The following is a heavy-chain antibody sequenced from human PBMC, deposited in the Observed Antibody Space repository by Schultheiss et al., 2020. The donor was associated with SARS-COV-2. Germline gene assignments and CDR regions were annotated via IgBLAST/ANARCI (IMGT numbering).Heavy chain of an antibody. CDR1: GGTFSSYA. CDR2: IIPIFGTA. J-gene: IGHJ3*02. V-gene: IGHV1-69*13. Sequence: SVKVSCKASGGTFSSYAISWVRQAPGQGLEWMGGIIPIFGTANYAQNFQGRVTITADESTSTAYMELSSLRSEDTAVYYCARDLGPGIAVAGDAFDIWGQGTMVTVSS. D-gene: IGHD6-19*01. CDR3: ARDLGPGIAVAGDAFDI.